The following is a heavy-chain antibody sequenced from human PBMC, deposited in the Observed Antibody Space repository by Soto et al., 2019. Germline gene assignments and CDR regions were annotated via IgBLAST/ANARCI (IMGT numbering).Heavy chain of an antibody. D-gene: IGHD6-19*01. J-gene: IGHJ5*02. CDR2: INAGNGNT. CDR3: ARVSHHMAVAGTWFDP. Sequence: ASVKVSCKASGYTFTSYAMHWVRQAPGQRLEWMGWINAGNGNTKYSQKFQGRVTITRDTSASTAYMELSSLRSEDTAVYYCARVSHHMAVAGTWFDPWGQGTLVTVSS. V-gene: IGHV1-3*01. CDR1: GYTFTSYA.